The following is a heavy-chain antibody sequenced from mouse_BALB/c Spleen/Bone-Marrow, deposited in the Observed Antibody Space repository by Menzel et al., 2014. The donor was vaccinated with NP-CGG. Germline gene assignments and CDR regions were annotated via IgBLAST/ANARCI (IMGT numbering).Heavy chain of an antibody. D-gene: IGHD4-1*01. CDR1: GFTLSDYY. Sequence: EVKLMESGGGLVQPGGSLKLSCATSGFTLSDYYMYWVRQTPEKRLEWVAYITKGGGSTYYPDIVKGRFTISRDNAKNTLYLQMSRLKSEDTAMYYCARQLAYAMDYWGQGTSVTVSS. CDR2: ITKGGGST. J-gene: IGHJ4*01. V-gene: IGHV5-12*02. CDR3: ARQLAYAMDY.